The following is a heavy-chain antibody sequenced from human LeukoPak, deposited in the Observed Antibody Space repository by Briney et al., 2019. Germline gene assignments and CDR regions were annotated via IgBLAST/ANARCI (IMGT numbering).Heavy chain of an antibody. CDR3: ARGVSSSTSSPDDY. Sequence: GGSLRLSCAASGFTFSSYSMNWVRQAPGKGLAWVSSISSSSSYIYSANSVKGQFTISRDNAKNSLYLQMNSLRAEDTAVYYCARGVSSSTSSPDDYWGQGTLVTVSS. CDR1: GFTFSSYS. CDR2: ISSSSSYI. J-gene: IGHJ4*02. D-gene: IGHD2-2*01. V-gene: IGHV3-21*01.